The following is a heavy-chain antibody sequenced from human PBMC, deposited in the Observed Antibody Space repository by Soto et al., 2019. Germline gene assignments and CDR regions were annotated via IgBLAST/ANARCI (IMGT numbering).Heavy chain of an antibody. CDR1: GYTLTELS. J-gene: IGHJ6*03. D-gene: IGHD2-2*03. CDR2: FDPEDGET. CDR3: AMDISHEASYYYYYMDV. Sequence: GASVKVSCKVSGYTLTELSMHWVRQAPGKGLEWMGGFDPEDGETIYAQKFQGRVTMTEDKSTNTAYMELSSLRSEDTAVYYCAMDISHEASYYYYYMDVWGKGTTVTVSS. V-gene: IGHV1-24*01.